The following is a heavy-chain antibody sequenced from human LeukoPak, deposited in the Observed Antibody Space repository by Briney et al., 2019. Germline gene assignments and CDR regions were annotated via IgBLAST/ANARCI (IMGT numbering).Heavy chain of an antibody. D-gene: IGHD6-19*01. CDR1: GFAFSSSW. CDR2: INGDGTYT. CDR3: ARDLRLSFDY. V-gene: IGHV3-74*01. Sequence: GGSLRLSFAASGFAFSSSWMLWVRQGPGKGLVWVARINGDGTYTKYADSVKGRFTISRDNTKNTLYLQMNSLRVEDTAVYYCARDLRLSFDYWGRGTLVLVSS. J-gene: IGHJ4*02.